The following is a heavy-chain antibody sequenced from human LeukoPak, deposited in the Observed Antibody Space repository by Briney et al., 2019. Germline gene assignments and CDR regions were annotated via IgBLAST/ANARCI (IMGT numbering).Heavy chain of an antibody. Sequence: ASVKVSCKASGYTFTAYYMHWVRQAPGQGLEWMGWISAYNGNKNYVQKFQGRVTMTTDTSTSTAYMELTSLRSDDTAMYYCTRDLGVDTTMIFFDYWGQGTLVTVSS. V-gene: IGHV1-18*04. CDR1: GYTFTAYY. CDR2: ISAYNGNK. D-gene: IGHD5-18*01. J-gene: IGHJ4*02. CDR3: TRDLGVDTTMIFFDY.